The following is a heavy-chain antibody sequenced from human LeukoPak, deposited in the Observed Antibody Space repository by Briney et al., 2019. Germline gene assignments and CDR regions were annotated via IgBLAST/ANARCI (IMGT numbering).Heavy chain of an antibody. CDR3: AKDKTSGISGPFDS. CDR2: ISWNSGSI. J-gene: IGHJ5*01. D-gene: IGHD1-20*01. V-gene: IGHV3-9*01. CDR1: GFTVTDNY. Sequence: GGSLRLSCAASGFTVTDNYMNWVRQSSGKGLEWVSGISWNSGSIGYADSVKGRFTISRDNAKDSLYLQMNSLRTEDTALYYCAKDKTSGISGPFDSWGQGTQVTVSS.